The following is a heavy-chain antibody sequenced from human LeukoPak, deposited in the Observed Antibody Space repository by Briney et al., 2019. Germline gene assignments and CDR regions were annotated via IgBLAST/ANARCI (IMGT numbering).Heavy chain of an antibody. Sequence: GGSLRLSCAGSGFSFSGYWINWVRQAPGRGLEWVASINLDGSEKYYVDSVKGRFTISRDNAKNSLYLQMNSLRAEDTAVYCCARDNWGFDIWGQGTMVTVSS. V-gene: IGHV3-7*04. CDR3: ARDNWGFDI. CDR2: INLDGSEK. CDR1: GFSFSGYW. D-gene: IGHD7-27*01. J-gene: IGHJ3*02.